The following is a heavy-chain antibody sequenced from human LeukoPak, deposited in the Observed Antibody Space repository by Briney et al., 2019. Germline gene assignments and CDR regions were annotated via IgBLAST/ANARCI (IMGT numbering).Heavy chain of an antibody. Sequence: ASVKVSCKASGYTFTGYYMHWVRQAPGQGLEWMGWINPKSGGTNYGQKFQGRVTMTRDTSISTAYMELSRLRSDDTAVYYCAREGSGWRLCDPWGQGTLVTVSS. CDR1: GYTFTGYY. J-gene: IGHJ5*02. CDR2: INPKSGGT. D-gene: IGHD6-19*01. V-gene: IGHV1-2*02. CDR3: AREGSGWRLCDP.